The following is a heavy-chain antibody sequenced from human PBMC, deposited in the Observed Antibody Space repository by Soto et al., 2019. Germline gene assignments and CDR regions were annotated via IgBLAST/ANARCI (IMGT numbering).Heavy chain of an antibody. V-gene: IGHV3-30-3*01. CDR2: ISYDGSNK. J-gene: IGHJ6*02. D-gene: IGHD2-2*01. CDR3: ASGYCSTTSCLYGMDV. Sequence: PGGSLRLSCAGSGFTFSRNVMHWVRQAPGKGLEWVAFISYDGSNKYYADSVKGRFTISRDNSKNTLYLQMNSLRPEDTSVYYCASGYCSTTSCLYGMDVWGQGTTVTVSS. CDR1: GFTFSRNV.